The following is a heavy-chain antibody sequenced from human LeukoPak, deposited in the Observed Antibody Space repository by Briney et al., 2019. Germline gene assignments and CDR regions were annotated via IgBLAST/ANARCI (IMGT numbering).Heavy chain of an antibody. V-gene: IGHV3-30*02. CDR1: GFTFSRSA. CDR2: IAHHGNDK. D-gene: IGHD2-8*02. J-gene: IGHJ4*02. Sequence: GGSLKLSCTPSGFTFSRSAMHWVRQSPGKGLEWVAYIAHHGNDKYYVDSVKGRFIISRDNSRRTPYLQMNSLRPDDTALYYCAKDGSWSCTDWGQGTPVTVSS. CDR3: AKDGSWSCTD.